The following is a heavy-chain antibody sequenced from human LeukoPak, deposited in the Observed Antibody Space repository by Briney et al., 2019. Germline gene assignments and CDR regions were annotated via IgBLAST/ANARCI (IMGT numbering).Heavy chain of an antibody. V-gene: IGHV4-61*03. Sequence: PSETLSLTCTVSGDSVSNGNYYWSWLRQPPGKALERIGYIYYTGKTYYNPSLEGRVTILVDTSRNHFSVKLSSVTAADTAVYYCAGSQNYYGSGDYWSQGTLVTVSS. CDR1: GDSVSNGNYY. J-gene: IGHJ4*02. CDR3: AGSQNYYGSGDY. D-gene: IGHD3-10*01. CDR2: IYYTGKT.